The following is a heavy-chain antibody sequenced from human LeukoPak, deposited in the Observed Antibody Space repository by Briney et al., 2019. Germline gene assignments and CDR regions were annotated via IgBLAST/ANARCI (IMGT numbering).Heavy chain of an antibody. V-gene: IGHV4-34*01. CDR3: ARGHWDIVVVPAGYYYMDV. D-gene: IGHD2-2*01. CDR1: GGSFSGYY. J-gene: IGHJ6*03. Sequence: SETLSLTCAVYGGSFSGYYWSWIRQPPGKGLEWIGEINHSGSTNYNPSLKSRVTISVDTSKNQFSLKLSSVTAADTAVYYCARGHWDIVVVPAGYYYMDVWGKGTTVTVSS. CDR2: INHSGST.